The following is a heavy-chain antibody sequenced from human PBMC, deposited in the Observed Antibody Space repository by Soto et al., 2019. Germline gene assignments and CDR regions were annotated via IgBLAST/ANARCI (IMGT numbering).Heavy chain of an antibody. J-gene: IGHJ3*02. D-gene: IGHD6-19*01. CDR1: GYTFTSYG. V-gene: IGHV1-18*01. Sequence: ASVKVSCKASGYTFTSYGISWVRQAPGQGLEWMGWISAYNGNTNYAQKLQGRVTMTTDTSTSTAYMELRSLRSDDTAVYYCARPGYSTGWSAAFDIWGQGTMVTVSS. CDR2: ISAYNGNT. CDR3: ARPGYSTGWSAAFDI.